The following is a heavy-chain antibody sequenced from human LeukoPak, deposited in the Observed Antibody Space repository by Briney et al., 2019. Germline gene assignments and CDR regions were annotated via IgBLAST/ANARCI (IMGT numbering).Heavy chain of an antibody. V-gene: IGHV4-39*01. D-gene: IGHD2-2*01. CDR1: GGSISSSSYY. CDR3: ARGGGQLLWTGNWFDP. CDR2: IYYSGST. Sequence: SETLSLTCTVSGGSISSSSYYWGWIRQPPGKGLEWIGSIYYSGSTYYNPSLKSRVTISVDTSKNQFSLKLSSVTAADTAVYYCARGGGQLLWTGNWFDPWGQGTLVTVSS. J-gene: IGHJ5*02.